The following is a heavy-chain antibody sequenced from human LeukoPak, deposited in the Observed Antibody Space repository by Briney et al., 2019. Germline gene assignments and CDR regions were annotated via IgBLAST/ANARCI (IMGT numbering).Heavy chain of an antibody. D-gene: IGHD4/OR15-4a*01. V-gene: IGHV1-18*01. CDR1: GYTFTSYG. CDR3: ATAMALKPFDY. Sequence: ASVKVSCKASGYTFTSYGISWVRQAPGQGLGWMGWISAYNGNTNYAQKLQGRVTMTTDTSTSTAYMELRSLRSDDTAVYHCATAMALKPFDYWGQGTLVTVSS. J-gene: IGHJ4*02. CDR2: ISAYNGNT.